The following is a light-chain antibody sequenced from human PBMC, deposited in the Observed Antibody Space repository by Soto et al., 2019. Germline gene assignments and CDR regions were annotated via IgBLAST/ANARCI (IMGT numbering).Light chain of an antibody. V-gene: IGKV3-20*01. Sequence: EIVLTQSPGTLSLSPGERATLSCRASQSVSSNYLAWYQQKPGQAPRPLIYGASSRATGIPDRFSGSGAGTAFSLTLSRLAPEDFAVYYCQQYGSSPWTFGQGTKVEIK. CDR1: QSVSSNY. CDR2: GAS. CDR3: QQYGSSPWT. J-gene: IGKJ1*01.